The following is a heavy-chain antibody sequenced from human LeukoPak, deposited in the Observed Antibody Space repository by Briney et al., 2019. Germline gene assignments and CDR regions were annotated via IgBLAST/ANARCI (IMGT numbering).Heavy chain of an antibody. V-gene: IGHV4-39*07. Sequence: SETLSLTCTVSGGSISSNSYYWGWIRQPPGKGLEWIGSIYYSGSTYYNPSLKSRVTISVDTSKNQFSLKLSSVTAADTAVYYCARDGYYDFWSGPDTPMDVWGKGTTVTVSS. D-gene: IGHD3-3*01. CDR3: ARDGYYDFWSGPDTPMDV. J-gene: IGHJ6*03. CDR2: IYYSGST. CDR1: GGSISSNSYY.